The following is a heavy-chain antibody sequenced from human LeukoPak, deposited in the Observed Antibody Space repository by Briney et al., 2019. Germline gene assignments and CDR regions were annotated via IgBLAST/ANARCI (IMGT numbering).Heavy chain of an antibody. CDR1: GFTFSDYY. CDR2: ISSSGSTI. V-gene: IGHV3-11*01. J-gene: IGHJ5*02. CDR3: AKVWVVVAASNWFDP. Sequence: GGSLRLSCAASGFTFSDYYMSWIRQAPGKGLEWVSYISSSGSTIYYADSVKGRFTISRDNAKNSLYLQMNSLRAEDTAVYYCAKVWVVVAASNWFDPWGQGTLVTVSS. D-gene: IGHD2-15*01.